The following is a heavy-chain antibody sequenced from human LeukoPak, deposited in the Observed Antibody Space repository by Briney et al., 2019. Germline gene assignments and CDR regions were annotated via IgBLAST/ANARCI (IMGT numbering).Heavy chain of an antibody. CDR2: ISYDGSNK. V-gene: IGHV3-30-3*01. J-gene: IGHJ3*02. Sequence: GGSLRLSCAASGFTFSSYAMHWVRQAPGKGLEWVAVISYDGSNKYYADSVKGRFTISRDNSKNTLYLQMNSLRAEDTAVYYCARDRGIVVVITLDAFDIWGQGTMVTVSS. CDR1: GFTFSSYA. D-gene: IGHD3-22*01. CDR3: ARDRGIVVVITLDAFDI.